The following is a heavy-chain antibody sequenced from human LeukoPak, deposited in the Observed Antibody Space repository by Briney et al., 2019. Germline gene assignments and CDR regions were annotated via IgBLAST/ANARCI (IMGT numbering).Heavy chain of an antibody. CDR1: GGSISRDY. CDR2: IHTSGST. CDR3: ARHLGSGLHFDY. J-gene: IGHJ4*02. V-gene: IGHV4-4*07. D-gene: IGHD3-22*01. Sequence: PSETLSLTCSVSGGSISRDYWSWIRQPAGKGLEWIGRIHTSGSTNYNPSLKSRVTMSVDTSKNQFSLKLRSVTAPDTAVYYCARHLGSGLHFDYWGQGTLVTVPS.